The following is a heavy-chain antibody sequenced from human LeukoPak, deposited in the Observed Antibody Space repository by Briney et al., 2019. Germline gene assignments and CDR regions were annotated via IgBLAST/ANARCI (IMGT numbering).Heavy chain of an antibody. Sequence: ASVKVSCKASGYTFTSYAMNWVRQAPGQGLEWMGWINTNTGNPTYAQGFTGRFVFSLDTSVSTAYLQISSLKAEDTAVYYCVTDIAVADKNGAFDIWGQGTTVTVSS. D-gene: IGHD6-19*01. CDR3: VTDIAVADKNGAFDI. J-gene: IGHJ3*02. V-gene: IGHV7-4-1*02. CDR2: INTNTGNP. CDR1: GYTFTSYA.